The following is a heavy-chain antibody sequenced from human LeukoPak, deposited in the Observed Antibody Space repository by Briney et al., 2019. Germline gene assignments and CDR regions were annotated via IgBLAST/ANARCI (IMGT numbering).Heavy chain of an antibody. J-gene: IGHJ4*02. Sequence: ASVKVSCKASGGTFSSYAISWVRQAPGQGLEWMGRINPNSGGTNYAQKFQGRVTMTRDTSISTAYMELSRLRSDDTAVYYCARGAYCSSTSCYIYYFDYWGQGTLVTVSS. CDR3: ARGAYCSSTSCYIYYFDY. CDR2: INPNSGGT. D-gene: IGHD2-2*01. CDR1: GGTFSSYA. V-gene: IGHV1-2*06.